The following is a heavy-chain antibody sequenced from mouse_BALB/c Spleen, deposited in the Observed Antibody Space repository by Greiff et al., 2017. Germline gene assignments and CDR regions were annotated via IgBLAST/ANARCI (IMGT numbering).Heavy chain of an antibody. D-gene: IGHD2-1*01. V-gene: IGHV5-17*02. J-gene: IGHJ3*01. CDR2: ISSGSSTI. Sequence: DVKLVESGGGLVQPGGSRKLSCAASGFTFSSFGMHWVRQAPEKGLEWVAYISSGSSTIYYADTVKGRFTISRDNPKNTLFLQMTSLRSEDTAMYYCARWGADYGNYVGWFAYWGQGTLVTVSA. CDR3: ARWGADYGNYVGWFAY. CDR1: GFTFSSFG.